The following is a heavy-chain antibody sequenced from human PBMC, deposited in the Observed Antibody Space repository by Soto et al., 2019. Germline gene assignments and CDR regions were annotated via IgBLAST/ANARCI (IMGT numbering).Heavy chain of an antibody. CDR2: IDPSDSYT. Sequence: ESLKISCKGSGYSFTSYWISWVRQMPGKGLEWMGRIDPSDSYTNYSPSFQGHVTISADKSISTAYLQWSSLKASDTAMYYCARHESGDYDLDYWGQGTLVTVSS. D-gene: IGHD4-17*01. CDR1: GYSFTSYW. J-gene: IGHJ4*02. V-gene: IGHV5-10-1*01. CDR3: ARHESGDYDLDY.